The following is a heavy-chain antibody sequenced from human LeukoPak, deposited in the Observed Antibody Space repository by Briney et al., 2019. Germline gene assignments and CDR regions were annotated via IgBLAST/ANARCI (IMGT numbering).Heavy chain of an antibody. J-gene: IGHJ5*02. V-gene: IGHV1-8*01. D-gene: IGHD2-21*01. CDR2: MNPNSGNT. Sequence: ASVKVSCKASGYTFTSYDINWVRQAPGQGLEWMGWMNPNSGNTGYAQKFQGRVTMTRNTSISTAYMELSSLRSEDTAVYYCARGITVVNWFDPWGQGTLVTVSS. CDR1: GYTFTSYD. CDR3: ARGITVVNWFDP.